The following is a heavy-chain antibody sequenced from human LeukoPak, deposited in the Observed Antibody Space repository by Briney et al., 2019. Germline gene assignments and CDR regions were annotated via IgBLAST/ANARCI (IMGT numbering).Heavy chain of an antibody. Sequence: ASVTVSFKASGYTFTGYYMHWVRQAPGQGLEGMGWINPNSGRTNYEQKLQGRVTMTRDTSIRTAYMELSRLRTDDTAVYYCARDLRYYDDSSGDAFEIWGQGTMVTVSS. V-gene: IGHV1-2*02. CDR2: INPNSGRT. J-gene: IGHJ3*02. D-gene: IGHD3-22*01. CDR1: GYTFTGYY. CDR3: ARDLRYYDDSSGDAFEI.